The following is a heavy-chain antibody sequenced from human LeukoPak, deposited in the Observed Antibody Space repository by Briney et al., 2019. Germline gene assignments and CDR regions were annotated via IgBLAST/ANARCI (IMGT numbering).Heavy chain of an antibody. V-gene: IGHV1-2*02. Sequence: ASVKVSCKASGYTFTGYYMHWVRQAPGQGLEWMGWINPNSGGTSYAQKFQGRVTMTRDTSISTAYMELRRLRFDDTAVYYCARDRSSSAWTTFDCWGQGTLVTVSS. D-gene: IGHD6-19*01. CDR2: INPNSGGT. CDR1: GYTFTGYY. J-gene: IGHJ4*02. CDR3: ARDRSSSAWTTFDC.